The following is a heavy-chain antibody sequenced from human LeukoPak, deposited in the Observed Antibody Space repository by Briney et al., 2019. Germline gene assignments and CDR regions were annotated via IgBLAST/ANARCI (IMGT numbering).Heavy chain of an antibody. CDR3: AKDLKAYSGYDTYFDY. V-gene: IGHV3-23*01. Sequence: GGSLRLSRAASGFTFSSYAMSWVRQAPGKGLEWVSAISGSGGSTYYADSVKGRFTISRDNSKNTLYLQMNSLRAEDTAVYYCAKDLKAYSGYDTYFDYWGQGTLVTVSS. CDR2: ISGSGGST. CDR1: GFTFSSYA. D-gene: IGHD5-12*01. J-gene: IGHJ4*02.